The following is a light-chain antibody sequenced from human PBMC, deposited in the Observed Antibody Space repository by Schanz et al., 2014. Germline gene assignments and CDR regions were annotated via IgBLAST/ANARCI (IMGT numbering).Light chain of an antibody. V-gene: IGKV3-20*01. CDR2: GAS. J-gene: IGKJ5*01. CDR3: QQYGSSPIT. Sequence: EIVLTQSPGTLSLSPGERATLSCRASQSVSSSYLAWYQQKPGQAPRLLIYGASTRATGIPAKFSGSGSETEFTLTISRLEPEDFAVYYCQQYGSSPITFGQGTRL. CDR1: QSVSSSY.